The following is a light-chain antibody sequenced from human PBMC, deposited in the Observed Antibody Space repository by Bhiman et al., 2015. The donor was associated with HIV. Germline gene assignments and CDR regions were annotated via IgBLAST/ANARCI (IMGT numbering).Light chain of an antibody. CDR3: CSYGGTYTYV. J-gene: IGLJ1*01. CDR1: SSDVGGYNY. V-gene: IGLV2-11*01. CDR2: DVS. Sequence: QSALTQPRSVSGSPGQSVTISCTGTSSDVGGYNYVSWYQQHPGKAPKLMIYDVSKRPSGVPDRFSGSKSGNTASLTISGLQTEDETDYFCCSYGGTYTYVFGSGTTVTVL.